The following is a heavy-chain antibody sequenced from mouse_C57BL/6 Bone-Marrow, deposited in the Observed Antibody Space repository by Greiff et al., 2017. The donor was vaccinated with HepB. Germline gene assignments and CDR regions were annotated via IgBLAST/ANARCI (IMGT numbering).Heavy chain of an antibody. CDR1: GYSITSGYY. CDR3: ARHPLSFNYAMDY. Sequence: ESGPGLVKPSQSLSLTCSVPGYSITSGYYWNWIRQFPGNILEWMVYISYDGSNNYNPSLKNRISITRDTSKNQFFLKLNSVTTEDTATYYCARHPLSFNYAMDYWGQGTSVTVSS. V-gene: IGHV3-6*01. J-gene: IGHJ4*01. CDR2: ISYDGSN.